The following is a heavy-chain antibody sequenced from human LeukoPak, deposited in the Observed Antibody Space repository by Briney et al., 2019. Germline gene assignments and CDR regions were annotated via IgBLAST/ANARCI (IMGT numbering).Heavy chain of an antibody. CDR3: ATHNSSGWEGGSFDY. CDR2: ISSSSSYI. Sequence: GGSLRLSCAASGFTFSSYSMNWVRQAPGKGLEWVSSISSSSSYIYYADSVKGRFTISRDNAKNSLYLQMDSLRAEDTAVYYCATHNSSGWEGGSFDYWGQGTLVTVSS. CDR1: GFTFSSYS. V-gene: IGHV3-21*01. J-gene: IGHJ4*02. D-gene: IGHD6-19*01.